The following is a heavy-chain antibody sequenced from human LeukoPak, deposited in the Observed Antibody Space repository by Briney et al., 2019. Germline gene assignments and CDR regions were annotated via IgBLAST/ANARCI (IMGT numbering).Heavy chain of an antibody. CDR2: IIPIFGTA. CDR3: ARGSEELLFAAFDI. D-gene: IGHD1-26*01. CDR1: GCSFSSCA. J-gene: IGHJ3*02. Sequence: SVKVSCKASGCSFSSCALSWVRQAPAQGIEWMGGIIPIFGTATYAWKFQGRVTITADESTSTTYMELSSLRSEDTAVYYCARGSEELLFAAFDIWGQGTMVTVSS. V-gene: IGHV1-69*13.